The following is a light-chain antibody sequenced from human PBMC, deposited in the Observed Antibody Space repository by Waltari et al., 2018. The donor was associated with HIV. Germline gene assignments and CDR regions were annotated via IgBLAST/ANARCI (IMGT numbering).Light chain of an antibody. V-gene: IGLV1-44*01. J-gene: IGLJ1*01. Sequence: QSVLTQPPSASEPPGQRVTISCSGSRSNIGSNSVNWYQHLPGAAPKLLIFNDNERRSGVPDRFSGSKSGTSASLAISGLQSGDESDYYCAAWDDRLIGYVFGTGTKVTVL. CDR2: NDN. CDR3: AAWDDRLIGYV. CDR1: RSNIGSNS.